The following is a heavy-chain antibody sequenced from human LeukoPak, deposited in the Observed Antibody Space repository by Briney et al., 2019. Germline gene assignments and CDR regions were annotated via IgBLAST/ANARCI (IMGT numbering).Heavy chain of an antibody. J-gene: IGHJ4*02. Sequence: ASVKVSRKASGYTFTSYGISWVRQATGQGLEWMGWMNPNSGNTGYAQKFQGRVTMTRNTSISTAYMELSSLRSEDTAVYYCARGLYCSSTSCSWGQGTLVTVSS. V-gene: IGHV1-8*02. D-gene: IGHD2-2*01. CDR2: MNPNSGNT. CDR3: ARGLYCSSTSCS. CDR1: GYTFTSYG.